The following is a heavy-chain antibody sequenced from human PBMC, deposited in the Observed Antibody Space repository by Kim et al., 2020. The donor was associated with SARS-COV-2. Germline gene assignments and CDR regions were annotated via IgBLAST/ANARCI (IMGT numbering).Heavy chain of an antibody. CDR3: ATSGGSGLWRPAY. D-gene: IGHD3-10*01. Sequence: GGSLRLSCAASGFTFTNYAMTWVRQAPGKGLEWFSTISCAGVSTYYSDSVKGRFTLSLSPSLPPLSLPLLLLLSSSPAISSFATSGGSGLWRPAYWGQGT. CDR1: GFTFTNYA. V-gene: IGHV3-23*01. J-gene: IGHJ1*01. CDR2: ISCAGVST.